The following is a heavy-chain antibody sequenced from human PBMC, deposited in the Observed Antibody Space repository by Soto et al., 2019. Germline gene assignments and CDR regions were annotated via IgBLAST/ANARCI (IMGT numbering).Heavy chain of an antibody. J-gene: IGHJ4*02. CDR1: GYIFAGYY. CDR2: INSNSGST. D-gene: IGHD1-26*01. V-gene: IGHV1-2*02. Sequence: ASVKVSCEASGYIFAGYYIHWVRQAPGQGLEWVGWINSNSGSTNYVQKFQGRVTMTRDTSISTACMELSRLRSDDTAVYYCARDLSVVGAPDYWGQGTLVTVSS. CDR3: ARDLSVVGAPDY.